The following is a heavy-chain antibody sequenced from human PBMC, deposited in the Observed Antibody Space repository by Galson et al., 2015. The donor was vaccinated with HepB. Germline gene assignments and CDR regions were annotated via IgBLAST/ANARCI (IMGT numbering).Heavy chain of an antibody. V-gene: IGHV7-4-1*02. D-gene: IGHD6-13*01. CDR3: ASLSYFSSNEPTGQIDY. J-gene: IGHJ4*02. CDR2: INTNTGNP. Sequence: SVKVSCKASGYTFTSCAMNWVRQAPGQGLEWMGWINTNTGNPTYAQGFTGRFVFSLDTSVSTAYLQISSLKAEDTAVYYCASLSYFSSNEPTGQIDYWGQRTLVTVSS. CDR1: GYTFTSCA.